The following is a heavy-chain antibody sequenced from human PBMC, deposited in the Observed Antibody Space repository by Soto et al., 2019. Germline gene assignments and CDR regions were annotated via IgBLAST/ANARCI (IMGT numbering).Heavy chain of an antibody. CDR1: GFTFSSYW. CDR2: ISGSGGGT. J-gene: IGHJ4*02. Sequence: GGSLRLSCAASGFTFSSYWMTWVRQAPGKGLEWVSAISGSGGGTYYADSVKGRFTISRDNSKNTLYLQMNSLRAEDTAVYYCARDSRRVGATSDLDYWGLGTLVTVSS. D-gene: IGHD1-26*01. V-gene: IGHV3-23*01. CDR3: ARDSRRVGATSDLDY.